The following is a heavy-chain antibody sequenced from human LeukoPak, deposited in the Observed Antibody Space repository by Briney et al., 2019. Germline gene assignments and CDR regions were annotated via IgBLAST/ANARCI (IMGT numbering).Heavy chain of an antibody. Sequence: GGSLRLSCAASGFTFNSYNMNWVRQAPGKGLEWVSYISSSSSTIYYADSVEGRFTISRDNAKNSLYLQMNSLRAEDTAVYYCARADCAAFDIWGQGTMVTVSS. V-gene: IGHV3-48*04. CDR2: ISSSSSTI. CDR1: GFTFNSYN. D-gene: IGHD2-21*01. CDR3: ARADCAAFDI. J-gene: IGHJ3*02.